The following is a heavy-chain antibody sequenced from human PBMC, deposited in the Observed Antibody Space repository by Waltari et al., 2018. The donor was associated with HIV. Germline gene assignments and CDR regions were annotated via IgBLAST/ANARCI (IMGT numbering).Heavy chain of an antibody. V-gene: IGHV3-23*01. CDR3: AKLVIVAGNVGHN. CDR1: GFTFSTYA. D-gene: IGHD6-19*01. Sequence: EVQLLESGGGLVQPGGSLRLSCAASGFTFSTYAMAWVRQAPRKGLEWVSSISGDGSTYYANSVKGRFTISRDNSRTTLYLQMNSLRAEDTALYYCAKLVIVAGNVGHNWGQGTLVTVSS. J-gene: IGHJ4*02. CDR2: ISGDGST.